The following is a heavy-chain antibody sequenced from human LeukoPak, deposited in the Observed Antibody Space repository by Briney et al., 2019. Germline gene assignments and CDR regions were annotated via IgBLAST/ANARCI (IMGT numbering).Heavy chain of an antibody. CDR1: GFTVSSNY. D-gene: IGHD3-16*02. CDR2: SYSGGSS. J-gene: IGHJ2*01. CDR3: AREEHYRRYFAL. V-gene: IGHV3-53*01. Sequence: GGSLRLSCAASGFTVSSNYMSWVRQAPGKGLEWVSVSYSGGSSYYADSVKGRFTISRDNSKNTLYLQVNTLRAEDTAVYFCAREEHYRRYFALWGRGTLVTVSS.